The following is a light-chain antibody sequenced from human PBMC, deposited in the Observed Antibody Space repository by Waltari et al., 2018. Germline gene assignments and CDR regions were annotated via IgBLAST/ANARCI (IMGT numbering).Light chain of an antibody. J-gene: IGLJ1*01. CDR1: SSYXXSYNL. CDR3: CSYAGSSTYV. Sequence: SALTQPASVSGSPXXSTPIPFTGTSSYXXSYNLFPWYQQHPGKAPKLMIYEGSKRPSGVSNRFSGSKSGNTASLTISGLQAEDEADYYCCSYAGSSTYVFGTGTKVTVL. CDR2: EGS. V-gene: IGLV2-23*01.